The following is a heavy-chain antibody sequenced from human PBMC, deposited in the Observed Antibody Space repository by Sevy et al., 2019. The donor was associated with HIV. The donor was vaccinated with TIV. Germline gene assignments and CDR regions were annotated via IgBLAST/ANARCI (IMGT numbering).Heavy chain of an antibody. Sequence: GGYLRLSCAASGFTFSSYAMSWVRQAPGKGLEWVSAISGRGGSTYYADSVKGRFTFSRDNSKNTLYLQMNSLRAEDTAVYYCAKDLKGAYSSSWYPSLFDYWGQGTLVTVSS. CDR1: GFTFSSYA. CDR2: ISGRGGST. V-gene: IGHV3-23*01. D-gene: IGHD6-13*01. J-gene: IGHJ4*02. CDR3: AKDLKGAYSSSWYPSLFDY.